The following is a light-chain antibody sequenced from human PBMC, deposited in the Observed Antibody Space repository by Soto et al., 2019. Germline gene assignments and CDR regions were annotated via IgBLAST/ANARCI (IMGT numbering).Light chain of an antibody. CDR2: AAS. Sequence: SASYLSPTLSYTVTSTCLESQAISNYLAWYQQKPGKVPKLLIYAASTLHSGVPSRFSGSGSVTDFTLTISSLQPEDVTTYCCQKYNSVTLTFGQGTRPDIK. CDR3: QKYNSVTLT. J-gene: IGKJ5*01. V-gene: IGKV1-27*01. CDR1: QAISNY.